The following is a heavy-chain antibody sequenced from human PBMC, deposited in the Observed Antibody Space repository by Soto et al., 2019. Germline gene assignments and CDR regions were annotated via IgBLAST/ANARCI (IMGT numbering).Heavy chain of an antibody. CDR2: IYDNGGA. CDR1: GDSISSGGYY. D-gene: IGHD1-7*01. CDR3: AMVKGGTTRRAFDS. V-gene: IGHV4-31*03. J-gene: IGHJ4*02. Sequence: SETLSLTCTVSGDSISSGGYYWSWIRQHPGKGLEWIGYIYDNGGAYYSPSLKGRVVISVDKSENQFSLRLSSVTAADTAVYYWAMVKGGTTRRAFDSWGQGTLVTVSS.